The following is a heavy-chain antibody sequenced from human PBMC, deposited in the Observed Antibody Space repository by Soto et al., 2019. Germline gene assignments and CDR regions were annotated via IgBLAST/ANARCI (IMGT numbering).Heavy chain of an antibody. CDR1: GYTFTSYG. Sequence: QVQLVQSGAEVKKPGASVKVSCKASGYTFTSYGISWVRQAPGQWLEWMGWISAYNGNTNYAQKLQGRVTMTTDTSTSKADMELRSLRSDDAAVYYCARDVVVADRRVNEYWGQGTLVTVSS. CDR3: ARDVVVADRRVNEY. CDR2: ISAYNGNT. J-gene: IGHJ4*02. D-gene: IGHD2-15*01. V-gene: IGHV1-18*01.